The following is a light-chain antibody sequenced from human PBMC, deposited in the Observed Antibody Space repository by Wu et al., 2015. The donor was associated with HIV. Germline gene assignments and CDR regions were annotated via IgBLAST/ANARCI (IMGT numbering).Light chain of an antibody. CDR2: GAS. CDR1: QTITDNF. Sequence: VLTQSPGTLSLSPGERATLSCRASQTITDNFLAWYQHKPGQAPRLIIDGASNRATGIPERFSASGSGTDFTLTISRLEPEDFAVYYCLQYGSFPTWTFGQGTKVEIK. V-gene: IGKV3-20*01. CDR3: LQYGSFPTWT. J-gene: IGKJ1*01.